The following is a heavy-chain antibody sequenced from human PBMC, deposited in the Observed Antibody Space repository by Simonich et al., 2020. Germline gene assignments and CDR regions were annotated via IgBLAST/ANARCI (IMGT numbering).Heavy chain of an antibody. CDR3: AREKWLRFAFDI. V-gene: IGHV3-48*03. CDR1: GFTFSSYE. J-gene: IGHJ3*02. CDR2: ISSSGSTI. D-gene: IGHD5-12*01. Sequence: QPRGSLRLSCAASGFTFSSYEMNWVRQAPGKGLEWVSYISSSGSTIYYADSVKGRFTISRDNAKNSLYLQMNSLRAEDTAVYYCAREKWLRFAFDIWGQGTMVTVSS.